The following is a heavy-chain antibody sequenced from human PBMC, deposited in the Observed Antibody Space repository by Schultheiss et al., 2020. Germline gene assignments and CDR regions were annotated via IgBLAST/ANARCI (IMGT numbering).Heavy chain of an antibody. CDR1: GDSVSSNSAA. J-gene: IGHJ3*02. D-gene: IGHD3-22*01. CDR3: ARDLYYYDSSGYLYPGTGAFDI. Sequence: SETLSLTCAISGDSVSSNSAAWNWIRQSPSRGLEWLGRTYYRSKWYNDYAVSVKSRITINPDTSKNQFSLQLNSVTPEDTAVYYCARDLYYYDSSGYLYPGTGAFDIWGQGTMVTVSS. V-gene: IGHV6-1*01. CDR2: TYYRSKWYN.